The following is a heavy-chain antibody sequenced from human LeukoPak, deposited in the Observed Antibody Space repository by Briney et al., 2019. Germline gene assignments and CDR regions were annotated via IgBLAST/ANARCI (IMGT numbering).Heavy chain of an antibody. CDR2: ISYDGSNK. D-gene: IGHD4-17*01. V-gene: IGHV3-30*18. CDR1: GFTFSSYG. Sequence: GSLRLSCAASGFTFSSYGMHWVRQAPGKRLEWVAVISYDGSNKYYADSVKGRFTISRDNSKNTLYLQMNSLRAEDTAVYYCAKDYGDYAYYFDYWGQGTLVTVSS. CDR3: AKDYGDYAYYFDY. J-gene: IGHJ4*02.